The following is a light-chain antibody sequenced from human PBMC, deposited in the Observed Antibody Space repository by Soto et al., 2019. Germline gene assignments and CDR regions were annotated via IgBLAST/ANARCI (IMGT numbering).Light chain of an antibody. CDR1: QSVTNN. CDR2: GAS. J-gene: IGKJ3*01. V-gene: IGKV3-15*01. CDR3: QQYSDSPIT. Sequence: EIVMTQSPTTLSVSPGERATLSCRASQSVTNNLAWYQQRPGQAPRLLIRGASTRASGVPARFSGSGSGTDFTLTISSLQSEDFAVSYCQQYSDSPITFGPGTKVDLK.